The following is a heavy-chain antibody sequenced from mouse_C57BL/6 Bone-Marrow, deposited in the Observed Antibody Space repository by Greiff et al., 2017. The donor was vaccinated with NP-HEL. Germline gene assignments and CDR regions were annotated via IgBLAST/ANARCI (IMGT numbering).Heavy chain of an antibody. CDR2: ISNLAYSI. Sequence: EVKLQESGGGLVQPGGSLKLSCAASGFTFSDYGMAWVRQAPRKGPEWVAFISNLAYSIYYADTVTGRFTISRENAKNTLYLEISSLRSEDTAMYYCARRGYGSSYWYFDVWGTGTTVTVSS. D-gene: IGHD1-1*01. CDR3: ARRGYGSSYWYFDV. V-gene: IGHV5-15*04. CDR1: GFTFSDYG. J-gene: IGHJ1*03.